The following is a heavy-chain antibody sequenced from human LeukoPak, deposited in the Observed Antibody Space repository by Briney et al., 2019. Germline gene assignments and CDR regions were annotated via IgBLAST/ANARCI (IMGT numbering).Heavy chain of an antibody. J-gene: IGHJ4*02. V-gene: IGHV3-30*18. D-gene: IGHD6-19*01. Sequence: GGSLRLSCAASGFTFSSYGMHRGRQAPGKGLESGAVISYDGSNKYYADSVKGRFTISRDNSKNTLYLQMNSLRAEDTAVYYCAKTTYSSGWYIDYWGQGTLVTVSS. CDR1: GFTFSSYG. CDR2: ISYDGSNK. CDR3: AKTTYSSGWYIDY.